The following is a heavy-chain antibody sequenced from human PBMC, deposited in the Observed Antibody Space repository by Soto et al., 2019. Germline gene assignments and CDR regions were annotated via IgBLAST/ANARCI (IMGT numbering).Heavy chain of an antibody. V-gene: IGHV2-70*01. CDR1: GFSLSTSGMC. D-gene: IGHD2-2*01. Sequence: SGPTLVKPTQTLTLTCTFSGFSLSTSGMCVSWIRQPPGKALEWLALIDWDNDKYYSTSLKTRLTISKDTSKNQVVLTMTNMDPVDTATYYCARIIGSTSRGGDYYGMDVWGQGTTVTVSS. CDR3: ARIIGSTSRGGDYYGMDV. CDR2: IDWDNDK. J-gene: IGHJ6*02.